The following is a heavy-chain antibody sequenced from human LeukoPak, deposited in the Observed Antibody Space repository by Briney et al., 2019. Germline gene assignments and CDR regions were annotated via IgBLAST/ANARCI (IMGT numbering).Heavy chain of an antibody. J-gene: IGHJ4*02. CDR2: ISSSSSHI. V-gene: IGHV3-21*01. Sequence: GGSLRLSCAASGFTFSSHVMNWVRQAPGKGLEWVSSISSSSSHIYYADSLKGRFTISRDNAKNTLYLQMNSLRAEDTAVYYCARVSGYSYGHDFDYWGQGTLVTVSS. CDR3: ARVSGYSYGHDFDY. CDR1: GFTFSSHV. D-gene: IGHD5-18*01.